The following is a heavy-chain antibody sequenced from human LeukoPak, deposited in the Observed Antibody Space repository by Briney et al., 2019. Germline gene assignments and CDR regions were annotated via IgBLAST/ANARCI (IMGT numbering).Heavy chain of an antibody. V-gene: IGHV3-7*01. CDR1: GFTFSSYW. CDR3: ARVRFGDY. D-gene: IGHD3-10*01. J-gene: IGHJ4*02. Sequence: QPGGSLRLSCAASGFTFSSYWMTWVRQAPGKGLEWVANIKQDGSERYYMDSVKGRFTISRDNAKNSLYLQMNSLRAEDAAVYYCARVRFGDYWGQGTLVTVSS. CDR2: IKQDGSER.